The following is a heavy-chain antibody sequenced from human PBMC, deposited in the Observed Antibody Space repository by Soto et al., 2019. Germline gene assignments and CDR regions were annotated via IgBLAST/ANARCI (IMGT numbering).Heavy chain of an antibody. CDR1: GFTFSSYS. Sequence: EVQLVESGGGLVQPGGSLRLSCAASGFTFSSYSMNWVRQAPGKGLEWVSYISSSSTIYYADSVKGGFTISRDNAKNSLYLQMNSLRAEDTAVYYCARDLGQWLARGFQHWGQGTLVTVSS. CDR2: ISSSSTI. CDR3: ARDLGQWLARGFQH. J-gene: IGHJ1*01. V-gene: IGHV3-48*01. D-gene: IGHD6-19*01.